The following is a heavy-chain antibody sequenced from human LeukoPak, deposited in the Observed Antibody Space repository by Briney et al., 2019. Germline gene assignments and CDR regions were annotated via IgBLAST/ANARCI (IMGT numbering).Heavy chain of an antibody. J-gene: IGHJ3*02. V-gene: IGHV1-46*01. CDR3: AREHMHYSKARYYHDISGYYAFGAAFDI. CDR2: INPSDGST. D-gene: IGHD3-22*01. Sequence: ASVKVSCKASGYTFTSYFMHWVRQAPGQGLEWMGIINPSDGSTIYAQRFQGRVTMTRDTSMSTVYMELSSLRSEDTAIYYCAREHMHYSKARYYHDISGYYAFGAAFDIWGQGTMVTVSS. CDR1: GYTFTSYF.